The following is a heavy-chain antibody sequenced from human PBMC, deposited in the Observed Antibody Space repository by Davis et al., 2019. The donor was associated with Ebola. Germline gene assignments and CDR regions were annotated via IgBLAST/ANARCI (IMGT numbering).Heavy chain of an antibody. CDR2: IYYSGST. J-gene: IGHJ4*02. V-gene: IGHV4-59*08. D-gene: IGHD3-10*01. Sequence: PSETLSLTCTVSGGSISSYYWSWIRQPPGKGLEWIGYIYYSGSTNYNPSLKSRVTISVDTSKNQFSLKLSSVTAADTAVYYCARQVVLLWFGVFDYWGQGTLVTVSS. CDR3: ARQVVLLWFGVFDY. CDR1: GGSISSYY.